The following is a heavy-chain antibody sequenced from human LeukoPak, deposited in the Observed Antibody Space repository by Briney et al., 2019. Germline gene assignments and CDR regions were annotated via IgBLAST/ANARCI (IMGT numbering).Heavy chain of an antibody. Sequence: GGSLRLSCAASGITFSDHYMSWIRQAPGKGLEWLSYISSGGDSIYYADSVKGRFTISRDNAKNSVSLQMNSLRAEDTAAYYCASGSYGSGFYYFYYMDVWGKGTTVTVSS. D-gene: IGHD3-10*01. CDR2: ISSGGDSI. CDR3: ASGSYGSGFYYFYYMDV. CDR1: GITFSDHY. J-gene: IGHJ6*03. V-gene: IGHV3-11*04.